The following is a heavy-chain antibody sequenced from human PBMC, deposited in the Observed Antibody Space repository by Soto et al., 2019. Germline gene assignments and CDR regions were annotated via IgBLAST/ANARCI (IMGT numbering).Heavy chain of an antibody. CDR1: GGSISSGDYY. Sequence: QVQLQESGPGLVKPSQTLSLTCTVSGGSISSGDYYWSWIRQPPGKGLEWIGYIYYSGSTYYNPSLKRRVTISVDTSKNQFSLKLSSVTAADTAVYYCARSRFAKLTQFDLWGRGTLVTVSS. D-gene: IGHD1-1*01. CDR2: IYYSGST. V-gene: IGHV4-30-4*01. J-gene: IGHJ2*01. CDR3: ARSRFAKLTQFDL.